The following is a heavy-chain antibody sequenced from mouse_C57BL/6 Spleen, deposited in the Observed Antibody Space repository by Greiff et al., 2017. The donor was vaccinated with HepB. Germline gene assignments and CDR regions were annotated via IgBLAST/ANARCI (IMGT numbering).Heavy chain of an antibody. CDR2: INPNNGGT. J-gene: IGHJ2*01. V-gene: IGHV1-26*01. Sequence: EVQLQQSGPELVKPGASVKISCKASGYTFTDYYMNWVKQSHGKSLEWIGDINPNNGGTSYNQKFKGKATLTVDKSSSTAYMELRSLTSEDSAVYYCARVLRSHFDYWGQGTTLTVSS. D-gene: IGHD1-1*01. CDR1: GYTFTDYY. CDR3: ARVLRSHFDY.